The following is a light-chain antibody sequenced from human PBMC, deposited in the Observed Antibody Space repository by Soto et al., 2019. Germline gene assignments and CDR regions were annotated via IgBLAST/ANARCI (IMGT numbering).Light chain of an antibody. Sequence: DIQMTQSPSTLSASLGSRVTITCRASQSVRSWLAWYQQKPGRSPKLLIYDASSLQGGVPSRFSGSGFGTEFTLTISSLQADDFATYYCQHYSTYSYTFGHGTKVDMK. CDR2: DAS. CDR3: QHYSTYSYT. V-gene: IGKV1-5*01. J-gene: IGKJ3*01. CDR1: QSVRSW.